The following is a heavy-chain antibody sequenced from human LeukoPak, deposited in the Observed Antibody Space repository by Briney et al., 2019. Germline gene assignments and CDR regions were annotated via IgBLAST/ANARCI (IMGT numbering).Heavy chain of an antibody. CDR2: INGKGRST. CDR1: GFTFYDYA. V-gene: IGHV3-20*01. CDR3: ARGRLRLGSFSLNYLYGMDV. J-gene: IGHJ6*02. Sequence: PGGSLRLSCTASGFTFYDYAMNWVRQAPGRGLEWVAGINGKGRSTAYVDSVKGRFTISRDNTKNSLSLQMSSLRAGDTALYHCARGRLRLGSFSLNYLYGMDVWGQGTTVTVSS. D-gene: IGHD1-26*01.